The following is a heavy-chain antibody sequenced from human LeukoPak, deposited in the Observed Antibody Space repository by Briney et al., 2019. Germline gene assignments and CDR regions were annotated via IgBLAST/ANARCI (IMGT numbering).Heavy chain of an antibody. CDR1: GFTFSSYY. J-gene: IGHJ4*02. D-gene: IGHD1-7*01. Sequence: GASVKLSCKASGFTFSSYYFHWVRQAPGQGLEWMGWINPNSGGTNYAQKFQGRVTMTRDTSISTAYMELSRLRSDDTAVYYCARELELRAPFDYWGQGTLVTVSS. V-gene: IGHV1-2*02. CDR3: ARELELRAPFDY. CDR2: INPNSGGT.